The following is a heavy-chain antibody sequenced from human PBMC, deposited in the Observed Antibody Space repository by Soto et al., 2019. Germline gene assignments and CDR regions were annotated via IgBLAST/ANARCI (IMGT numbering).Heavy chain of an antibody. V-gene: IGHV3-53*01. Sequence: GGSLRLSCAASGFTVSSNYMSWVRQAPGKGLEWVSVIYSGGSTYYADSVEGRFTISRDNSKNTLYLQMNSLRAEDTAVYYCARVQSGSYIDYWGQGTLVTVSS. CDR3: ARVQSGSYIDY. CDR1: GFTVSSNY. CDR2: IYSGGST. D-gene: IGHD1-26*01. J-gene: IGHJ4*02.